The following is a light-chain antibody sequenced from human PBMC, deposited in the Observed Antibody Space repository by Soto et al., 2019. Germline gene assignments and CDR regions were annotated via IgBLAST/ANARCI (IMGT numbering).Light chain of an antibody. V-gene: IGKV3-11*01. Sequence: EIVLTQSPATLSLSPGERATLYCRASQSVSSYLAWYQQKPGQAPRLLIYDASNRATGIPARFSGSGSGTDFTLTISSLEPEDCAVYYCQQRRNWPPWTFGQGTKVEIK. CDR3: QQRRNWPPWT. J-gene: IGKJ1*01. CDR2: DAS. CDR1: QSVSSY.